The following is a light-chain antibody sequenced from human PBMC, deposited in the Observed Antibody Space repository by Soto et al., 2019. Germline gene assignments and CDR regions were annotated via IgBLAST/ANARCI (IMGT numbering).Light chain of an antibody. CDR1: SSDVGGHNY. CDR3: SSYAGSNNVV. Sequence: QSALTQPPSASGSPGQSVTISCTGTSSDVGGHNYVSWYQQHPGKAPKLMIYEVSKRPSGVPDRFSGSKSGNTASLTVSGLQFEDEADYYCSSYAGSNNVVFGGGTKLTVL. V-gene: IGLV2-8*01. CDR2: EVS. J-gene: IGLJ2*01.